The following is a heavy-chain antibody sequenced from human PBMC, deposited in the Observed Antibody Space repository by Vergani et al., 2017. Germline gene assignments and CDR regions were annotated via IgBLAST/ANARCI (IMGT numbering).Heavy chain of an antibody. CDR1: GFTFSAYS. D-gene: IGHD4-11*01. CDR3: VRFPDYSTFDS. Sequence: DVRLVESGGGVVQPGGSLRLSCAASGFTFSAYSMNWVRQTPGKGLEWISYIGVSDNSIYYADSVMGRFAISRDNARNLLFLQMNSLRADYSALYFCVRFPDYSTFDSWGQGTLVTVS. CDR2: IGVSDNSI. J-gene: IGHJ4*02. V-gene: IGHV3-48*01.